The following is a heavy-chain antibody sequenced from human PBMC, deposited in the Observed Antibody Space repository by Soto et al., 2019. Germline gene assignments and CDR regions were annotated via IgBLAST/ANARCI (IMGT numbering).Heavy chain of an antibody. CDR1: GGSFSGYY. D-gene: IGHD3-3*01. Sequence: QVQLQQWGAGLLKPSETLSLTCAVYGGSFSGYYWSWIRQPPGKGLEWIGEINHSGSTNYNPSLKCRLTISVDTSKNQFSLKLSSVTAADTAVYYCASVSRGVDDFWSGYYYFDYWGQGTLVTVSS. CDR2: INHSGST. CDR3: ASVSRGVDDFWSGYYYFDY. V-gene: IGHV4-34*01. J-gene: IGHJ4*02.